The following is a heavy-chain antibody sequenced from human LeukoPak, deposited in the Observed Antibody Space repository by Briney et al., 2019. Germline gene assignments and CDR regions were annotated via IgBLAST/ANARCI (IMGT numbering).Heavy chain of an antibody. V-gene: IGHV1-46*01. CDR3: ARDLSSGPLAGGVPYYSFQH. Sequence: ASVKVSCKASGYTFTSYNMHWVRQAPGQGLEWMGIITPSDDSTSYAPKFQGRVTMTRDTSTFTVYMDLSSLRSEDTAVYYCARDLSSGPLAGGVPYYSFQHWGQGTLVTVSS. J-gene: IGHJ1*01. CDR2: ITPSDDST. CDR1: GYTFTSYN. D-gene: IGHD3-10*01.